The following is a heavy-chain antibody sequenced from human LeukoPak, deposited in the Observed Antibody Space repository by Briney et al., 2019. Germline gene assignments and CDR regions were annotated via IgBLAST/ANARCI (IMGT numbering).Heavy chain of an antibody. Sequence: GGSLRLSCAASGFTFSSYGMHWVRQAPGKGLEWVAFIRYDGSNKYYADSVKGRFTISRDNSKNTLYLQMNSLRAEDTAVYYCAKDRIAARARSYYMDVWGKGTTVTVSS. J-gene: IGHJ6*03. CDR3: AKDRIAARARSYYMDV. D-gene: IGHD6-6*01. CDR2: IRYDGSNK. CDR1: GFTFSSYG. V-gene: IGHV3-30*02.